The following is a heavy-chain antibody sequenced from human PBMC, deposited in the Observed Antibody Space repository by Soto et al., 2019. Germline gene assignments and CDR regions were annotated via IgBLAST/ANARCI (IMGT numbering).Heavy chain of an antibody. J-gene: IGHJ4*02. D-gene: IGHD3-16*01. CDR3: ARDPDYDYVWGRSFGY. CDR2: ISYDGSNK. V-gene: IGHV3-30-3*01. Sequence: QVQLVESGGGVVQPGRSLRLSCAASGFTFSSYAMHWVRQAPGKGLEWVAVISYDGSNKYYADSVKGRFTISRDNSKNTLHLQMNSLRAEDTAVYYFARDPDYDYVWGRSFGYWGQGNLVNGSS. CDR1: GFTFSSYA.